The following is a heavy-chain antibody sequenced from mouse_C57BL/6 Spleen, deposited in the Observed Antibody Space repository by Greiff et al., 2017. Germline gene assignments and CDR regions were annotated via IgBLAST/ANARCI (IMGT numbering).Heavy chain of an antibody. CDR3: AKGGDYDGFDY. CDR1: GFSLTSYG. CDR2: LWSGGST. V-gene: IGHV2-4*01. Sequence: QVQLKESGPGLVQPSQSLSITCTVSGFSLTSYGVHWVRQPPGKGLEWLGVLWSGGSTDYNAAFISRLSISKENSKSQVFFKMNSLQADDTAIYYCAKGGDYDGFDYWGQGTTLTVSS. D-gene: IGHD2-4*01. J-gene: IGHJ2*01.